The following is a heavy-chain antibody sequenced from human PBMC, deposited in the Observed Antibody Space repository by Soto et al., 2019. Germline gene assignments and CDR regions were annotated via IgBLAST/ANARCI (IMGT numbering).Heavy chain of an antibody. CDR3: ARDRGATVVTWYYYYGMDV. CDR1: GGTFSSYA. D-gene: IGHD4-17*01. J-gene: IGHJ6*02. V-gene: IGHV1-69*13. Sequence: GASVKVACKASGGTFSSYAISWVRQAHGQGLEWMGGIIPIFGTANYAQKFQGRVTITADESTSTAYMELSSLRSEDTAVYYCARDRGATVVTWYYYYGMDVWGQGTTVTVSS. CDR2: IIPIFGTA.